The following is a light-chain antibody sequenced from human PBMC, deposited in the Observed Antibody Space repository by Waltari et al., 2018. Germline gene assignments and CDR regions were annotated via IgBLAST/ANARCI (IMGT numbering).Light chain of an antibody. CDR1: QSISGW. Sequence: DIQLTQSPPTLSASVGDRATITCRVSQSISGWLAWYQQKPGRAPKLLIFKASILESGVPSRFSGSGSGTEFTLTISSLQPDDFATYFCQYYGTFGQGTKVEI. CDR3: QYYGT. CDR2: KAS. V-gene: IGKV1-5*03. J-gene: IGKJ1*01.